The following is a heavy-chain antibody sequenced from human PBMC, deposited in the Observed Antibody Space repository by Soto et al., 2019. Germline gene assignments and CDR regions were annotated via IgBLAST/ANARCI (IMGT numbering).Heavy chain of an antibody. V-gene: IGHV5-51*01. J-gene: IGHJ4*02. CDR1: GYSFTSYW. CDR2: IYPGDSDT. D-gene: IGHD6-13*01. CDR3: ARLQAAAGDNDLTFDY. Sequence: GESLKISCKGSGYSFTSYWIGWVRQVPGKGLEWMGIIYPGDSDTRYSPSFQGQVTISADKSISTAYLQWSSLKASGTAMYYCARLQAAAGDNDLTFDYWGQGTLVTVSS.